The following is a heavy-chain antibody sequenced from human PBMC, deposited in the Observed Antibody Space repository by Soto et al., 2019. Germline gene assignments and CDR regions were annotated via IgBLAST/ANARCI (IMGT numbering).Heavy chain of an antibody. CDR3: ARGARGGFDL. CDR2: VHSDGTTT. CDR1: GFTFDYYW. D-gene: IGHD3-10*01. Sequence: EVQLVKSGGGLVQPGESLRLSCAASGFTFDYYWMHWVRQAQGKGLVWVSRVHSDGTTTTYADSVKGRFTISRDNARNTESLQMSSLRAEYTAIYDCARGARGGFDLWGHGTVVTVTS. J-gene: IGHJ3*01. V-gene: IGHV3-74*01.